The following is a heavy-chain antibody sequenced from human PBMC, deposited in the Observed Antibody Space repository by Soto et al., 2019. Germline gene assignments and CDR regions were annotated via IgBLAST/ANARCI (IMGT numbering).Heavy chain of an antibody. CDR1: GYTFIDYD. J-gene: IGHJ2*01. D-gene: IGHD5-18*01. V-gene: IGHV1-8*01. CDR2: MNPKSGNT. Sequence: QLQLLQSGAEVKKPGASAKVSCKGSGYTFIDYDICLVRHAAGQGLEWMGWMNPKSGNTGYAQKFQGRVSMPGDTSIGTAYIELRSLASDDAAVYYYARRRGYSISTYNWYFDLWGRGSLLSVSS. CDR3: ARRRGYSISTYNWYFDL.